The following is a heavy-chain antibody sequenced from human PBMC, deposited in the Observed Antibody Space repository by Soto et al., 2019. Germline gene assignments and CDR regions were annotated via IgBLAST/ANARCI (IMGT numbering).Heavy chain of an antibody. Sequence: SETVSLTCTVSGGSISSGDYYWSWIRQPPGKGLEWIGYIYYSGSTYYNPSLKSRVTISVDTSKNQFSLKLSSVTAADTAVYYCARILDFWSGYRIDYWGQGTLVTVSS. CDR1: GGSISSGDYY. J-gene: IGHJ4*02. D-gene: IGHD3-3*01. V-gene: IGHV4-30-4*01. CDR2: IYYSGST. CDR3: ARILDFWSGYRIDY.